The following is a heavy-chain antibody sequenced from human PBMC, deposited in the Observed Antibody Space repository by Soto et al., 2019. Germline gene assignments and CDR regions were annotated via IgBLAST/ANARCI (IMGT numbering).Heavy chain of an antibody. V-gene: IGHV1-2*04. CDR1: GYTFTGYY. CDR3: ARDFRSSYCSSTSCNRTSDAFDI. D-gene: IGHD2-2*01. Sequence: ASVKVSCKASGYTFTGYYMHWVRQAPGQGLEWMGWINPNSGGTNYAQKFQGWVTMTRDTSISTAYMKLSRLRSDDTAVYYCARDFRSSYCSSTSCNRTSDAFDIWGQGTMVTVSS. J-gene: IGHJ3*02. CDR2: INPNSGGT.